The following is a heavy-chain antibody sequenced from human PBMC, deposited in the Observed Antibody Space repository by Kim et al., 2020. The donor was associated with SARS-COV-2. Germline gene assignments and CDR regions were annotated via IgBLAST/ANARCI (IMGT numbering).Heavy chain of an antibody. CDR3: ARVSIVGATKGYYYGMDV. D-gene: IGHD1-26*01. CDR1: GFTFSDYY. Sequence: GGSLRLSCAASGFTFSDYYMSWIRQAPGKGLEWVSYISSSGSTIYYADSVKGRFTISRDNAKNSLYLQMNSLRAEDTAVYYCARVSIVGATKGYYYGMDVWGQGTTVTVSS. CDR2: ISSSGSTI. V-gene: IGHV3-11*01. J-gene: IGHJ6*02.